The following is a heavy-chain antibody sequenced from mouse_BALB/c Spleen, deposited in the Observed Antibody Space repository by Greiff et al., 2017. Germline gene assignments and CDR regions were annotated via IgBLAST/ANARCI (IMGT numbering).Heavy chain of an antibody. D-gene: IGHD2-4*01. Sequence: EVQLVESGGGLVKPGGSLKLSCAASGFTFSSYAMSWVRQTPEKRLEWVASISSGGSTYYPDSVKGRFTISRDNARNILYLQMSSLRSEDTAMYYCARTEIYYDYEGFAYWGQGTTLTVSS. V-gene: IGHV5-6-5*01. CDR2: ISSGGST. CDR3: ARTEIYYDYEGFAY. CDR1: GFTFSSYA. J-gene: IGHJ2*01.